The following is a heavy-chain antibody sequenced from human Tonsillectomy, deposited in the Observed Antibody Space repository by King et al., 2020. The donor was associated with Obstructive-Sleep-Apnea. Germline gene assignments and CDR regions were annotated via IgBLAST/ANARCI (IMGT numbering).Heavy chain of an antibody. CDR3: GGYNWFDP. Sequence: VQLVESGGGVVQPGRSLRLSCAASGFTFSNYGMHWVRQAPGGGLEWVAIILYDGSDKYYADSLKGRFTISRDNSKSTLYLQMNSLRPEDTAVYYCGGYNWFDPWGQGTLVTVSS. J-gene: IGHJ5*02. D-gene: IGHD6-13*01. CDR1: GFTFSNYG. CDR2: ILYDGSDK. V-gene: IGHV3-30*03.